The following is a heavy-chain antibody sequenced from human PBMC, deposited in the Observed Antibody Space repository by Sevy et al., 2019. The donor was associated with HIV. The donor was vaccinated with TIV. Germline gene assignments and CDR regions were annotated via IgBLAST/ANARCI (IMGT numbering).Heavy chain of an antibody. CDR1: GYAFTGYF. Sequence: ASVKVSCKSSGYAFTGYFIHWVRQAPGQGLEWMGRITPNTGGTIYAQKFQGRVTMTRDTSVTTAYLELSGLKSDDTAKYFCARDAWKLTRFDLWGQGTLVTVSS. CDR2: ITPNTGGT. CDR3: ARDAWKLTRFDL. J-gene: IGHJ4*02. V-gene: IGHV1-2*06. D-gene: IGHD1-1*01.